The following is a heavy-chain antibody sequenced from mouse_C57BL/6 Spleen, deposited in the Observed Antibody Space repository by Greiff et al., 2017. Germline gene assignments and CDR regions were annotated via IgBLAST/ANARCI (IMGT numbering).Heavy chain of an antibody. Sequence: EVMLVESGGGLVQPGGSLSLSCAASGFTFTDYYMSWVRQPPGKALEWLGFIRNKANGYTTEYSASVKGRFTISRDNSQSILYLQMNALRAEDSATYYCARYDYYGSSYFYWYFDVWGTGTTVTVSS. CDR2: IRNKANGYTT. V-gene: IGHV7-3*01. D-gene: IGHD1-1*01. CDR1: GFTFTDYY. CDR3: ARYDYYGSSYFYWYFDV. J-gene: IGHJ1*03.